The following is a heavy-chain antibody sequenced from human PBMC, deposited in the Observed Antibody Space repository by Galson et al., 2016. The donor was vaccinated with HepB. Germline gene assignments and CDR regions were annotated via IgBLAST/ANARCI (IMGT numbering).Heavy chain of an antibody. J-gene: IGHJ3*02. V-gene: IGHV6-1*01. CDR2: TYYRSKWYY. CDR1: GDSVSGTTIA. Sequence: CAISGDSVSGTTIAWNWIRHSPSRGLEWLGRTYYRSKWYYDYAGSVKSRITINPDTSRNQFSLQLNSVTPEDTAVYYCARDGYTSGWHGGFEIWGQGTMVTVSS. CDR3: ARDGYTSGWHGGFEI. D-gene: IGHD6-19*01.